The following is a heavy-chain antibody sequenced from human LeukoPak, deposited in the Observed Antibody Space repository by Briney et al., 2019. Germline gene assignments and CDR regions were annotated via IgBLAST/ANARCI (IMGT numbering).Heavy chain of an antibody. D-gene: IGHD2-2*01. Sequence: PGGSLRLSCAASGFTVSSNYMSWVRQAPGKGLEWVSIIYSGGNTYYADSVKGRFTISRDNSKNTLYLQMNSLRAEDTAVYYCARDLTPSSGTVVVPAAITNWFDPWGQGTLVTVSS. CDR3: ARDLTPSSGTVVVPAAITNWFDP. V-gene: IGHV3-53*01. J-gene: IGHJ5*02. CDR1: GFTVSSNY. CDR2: IYSGGNT.